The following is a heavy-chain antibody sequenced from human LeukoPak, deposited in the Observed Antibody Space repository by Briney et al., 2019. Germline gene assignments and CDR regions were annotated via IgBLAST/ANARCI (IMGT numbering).Heavy chain of an antibody. V-gene: IGHV3-30-3*01. CDR2: ISYDGSNK. Sequence: PGGSLRLSCAASGFTFSSYAMHWVRQAPGKGLEWVAVISYDGSNKYYADSVKGRFTISRDNSKNTLYLQMNSLRAEDTAVYYCARDTSHYYDSSGYYSRWDNWFDPWGQGTLVTVSS. J-gene: IGHJ5*02. CDR3: ARDTSHYYDSSGYYSRWDNWFDP. D-gene: IGHD3-22*01. CDR1: GFTFSSYA.